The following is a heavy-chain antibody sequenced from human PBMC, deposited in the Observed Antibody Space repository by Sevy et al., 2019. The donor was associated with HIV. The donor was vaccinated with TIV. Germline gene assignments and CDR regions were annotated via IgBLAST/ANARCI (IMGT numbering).Heavy chain of an antibody. J-gene: IGHJ4*02. CDR3: ARDNTGWPFYFDY. V-gene: IGHV4-4*07. D-gene: IGHD7-27*01. CDR1: SDSFSSYY. CDR2: VYHSGRP. Sequence: SETLSLTCTVSSDSFSSYYWSWIRQPAGKGLEWIGRVYHSGRPSYNPSLQSRATLSIDTSKNKVFLTLTSATAADTAVYYCARDNTGWPFYFDYWGQGILATVSS.